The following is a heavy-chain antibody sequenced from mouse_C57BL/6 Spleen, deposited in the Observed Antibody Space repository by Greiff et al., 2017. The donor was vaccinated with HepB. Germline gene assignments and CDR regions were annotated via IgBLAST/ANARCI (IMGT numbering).Heavy chain of an antibody. V-gene: IGHV5-4*03. D-gene: IGHD1-1*01. CDR1: GFTFSSYA. CDR2: ISDGGSYT. Sequence: EVKLMESGGGLVKPGGSLKLSCAASGFTFSSYAMSWVRQTPEKRLEWVATISDGGSYTYYPDNVKGRFTISRDNAKNNLYLQMSQLKSEDTAMYYWARGVGSSPWFAYWGQGTLVTVSA. CDR3: ARGVGSSPWFAY. J-gene: IGHJ3*01.